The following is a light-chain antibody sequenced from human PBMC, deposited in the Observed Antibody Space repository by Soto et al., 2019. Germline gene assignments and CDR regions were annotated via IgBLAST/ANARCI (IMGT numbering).Light chain of an antibody. V-gene: IGKV1-5*03. J-gene: IGKJ1*01. Sequence: DIQMTQSPSTLSASVGDRVTITCRASQSISSWLAWYQQKPGKAPKLLIYKASSLKNGVPSRFSGSGSGTEFTLTISSLQPDDFATYYCQQYNSSPWTFGQGTKVEIK. CDR2: KAS. CDR3: QQYNSSPWT. CDR1: QSISSW.